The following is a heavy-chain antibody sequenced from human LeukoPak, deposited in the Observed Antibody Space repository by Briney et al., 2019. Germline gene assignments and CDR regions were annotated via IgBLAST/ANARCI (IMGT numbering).Heavy chain of an antibody. CDR2: INPNSGGT. D-gene: IGHD1-1*01. CDR1: GYTFTGYY. CDR3: ARGRTGALDAHYYYYMDV. Sequence: ASVKVSCKASGYTFTGYYMHWVRQAPGQGLEWMGWINPNSGGTNYAQKFQGRVTMTRDTSISTAYMELSRLRSDDTAVYYCARGRTGALDAHYYYYMDVWGKGTTVTVSS. V-gene: IGHV1-2*02. J-gene: IGHJ6*03.